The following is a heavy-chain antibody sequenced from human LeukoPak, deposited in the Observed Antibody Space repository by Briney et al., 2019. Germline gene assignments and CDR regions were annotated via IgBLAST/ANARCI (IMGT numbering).Heavy chain of an antibody. Sequence: PSETLSLTCTVSGGSISSSSYYWGWIRQPPGKGLEWIGEINHSGSTNYNPSLKSRVTISVDTSKNQFSLKLSSVTAADTAVYYCARGVTIFGVVISAATRQPRNWFDPWGQGTLVTVSS. D-gene: IGHD3-3*01. CDR2: INHSGST. J-gene: IGHJ5*02. CDR1: GGSISSSSYY. CDR3: ARGVTIFGVVISAATRQPRNWFDP. V-gene: IGHV4-39*07.